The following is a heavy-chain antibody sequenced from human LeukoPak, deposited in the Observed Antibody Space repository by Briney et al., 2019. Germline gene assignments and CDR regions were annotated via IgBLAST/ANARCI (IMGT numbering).Heavy chain of an antibody. D-gene: IGHD6-19*01. V-gene: IGHV4-59*01. CDR1: GGSISSYY. CDR3: ARDGSGSGWYNDNWFDP. J-gene: IGHJ5*02. CDR2: IYYSGST. Sequence: NPSETLSLTRTVSGGSISSYYWSWLRQPPGKGLEWIGYIYYSGSTNYNPSLKSRVTISVDTSKNQFSLKLSSVTAADTAVYYCARDGSGSGWYNDNWFDPWGQGTLVTVSS.